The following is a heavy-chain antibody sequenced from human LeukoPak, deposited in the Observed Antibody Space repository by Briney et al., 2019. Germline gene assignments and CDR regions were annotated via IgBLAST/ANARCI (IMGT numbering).Heavy chain of an antibody. CDR2: IYHSGST. CDR1: GGSISSGGYS. CDR3: ARGSTGYCSGGSCSYYFDY. D-gene: IGHD2-15*01. J-gene: IGHJ4*02. V-gene: IGHV4-30-2*01. Sequence: SETLSLTCAVSGGSISSGGYSWSWIRQPPGKGLEWIGYIYHSGSTYYNPSLKSRVTISVDTSKYQCSLRLSSVTAADTAVYYCARGSTGYCSGGSCSYYFDYWGQGTLVTVSS.